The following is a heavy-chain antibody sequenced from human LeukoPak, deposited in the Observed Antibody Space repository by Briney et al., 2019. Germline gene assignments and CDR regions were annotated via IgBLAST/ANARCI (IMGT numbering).Heavy chain of an antibody. J-gene: IGHJ5*02. V-gene: IGHV4-59*01. CDR1: GGSISSYY. D-gene: IGHD2/OR15-2a*01. Sequence: KTPETLSLTCTVSGGSISSYYWSWIRQPPGKGLEWIGYIYYSGSTNYNPSLKIRVTISVDTSKNQFSLKLSSVTAADTAVYYCTSVTGLNWFDPWGQGTLVTVSS. CDR2: IYYSGST. CDR3: TSVTGLNWFDP.